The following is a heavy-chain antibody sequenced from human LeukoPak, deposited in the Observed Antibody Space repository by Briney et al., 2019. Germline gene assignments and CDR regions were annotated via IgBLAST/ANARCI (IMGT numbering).Heavy chain of an antibody. D-gene: IGHD6-19*01. CDR1: GYSISSSNC. Sequence: PSETLSLTCAVSGYSISSSNCWSWIRQPPGKGLEWIGYIYYSGSTNYNPSLKSRVTISVDTSKNQFSLKLSSVTAADTAVYYCAGHQPGIAVANYAFDIWGQGTMVTVSS. V-gene: IGHV4-59*08. CDR3: AGHQPGIAVANYAFDI. J-gene: IGHJ3*02. CDR2: IYYSGST.